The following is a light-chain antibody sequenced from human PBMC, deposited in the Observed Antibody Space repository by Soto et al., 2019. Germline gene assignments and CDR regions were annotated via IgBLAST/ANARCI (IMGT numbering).Light chain of an antibody. Sequence: QSVLTQPPSVSAAPGQKVSISCSGSTSNIGSDNVSWYQHLPGTAPKLLIYDNYNRPSGIPDHCSASKSGTSATLGITGRQPGDDADYYCATWYTTLDSGMFGGGTKLTVL. CDR1: TSNIGSDN. CDR3: ATWYTTLDSGM. V-gene: IGLV1-51*01. CDR2: DNY. J-gene: IGLJ3*02.